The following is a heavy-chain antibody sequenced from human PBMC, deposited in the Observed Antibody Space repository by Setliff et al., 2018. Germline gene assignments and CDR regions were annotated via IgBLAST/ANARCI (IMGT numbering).Heavy chain of an antibody. CDR2: IQSSGNT. CDR3: AGTPARGTTWLSPFDY. Sequence: SETLSLTCTVSGGSVGSGNFYWSWIRQTAGKGLEWIGLIQSSGNTNYNPSLQSRVTISIDTSKNQFSLEMTSVTAADTALYYCAGTPARGTTWLSPFDYWGQGTLVTVSS. V-gene: IGHV4-61*02. J-gene: IGHJ4*02. D-gene: IGHD5-12*01. CDR1: GGSVGSGNFY.